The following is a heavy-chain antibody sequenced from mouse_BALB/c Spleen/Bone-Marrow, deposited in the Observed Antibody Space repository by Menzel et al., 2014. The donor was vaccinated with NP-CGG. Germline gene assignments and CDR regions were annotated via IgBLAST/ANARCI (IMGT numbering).Heavy chain of an antibody. V-gene: IGHV14-3*02. D-gene: IGHD2-1*01. J-gene: IGHJ4*01. CDR3: AREDYGNSYAMDY. CDR2: IDPANGNT. CDR1: GFNIKDTY. Sequence: EVQLQQSGAELVKPGASVKLSCTASGFNIKDTYMYWVKQRPEQGLEWIGRIDPANGNTKYDPKFQGRATITADTSSNTAYLQLSSLTSGDTAVYYCAREDYGNSYAMDYWGQGTSVTVSS.